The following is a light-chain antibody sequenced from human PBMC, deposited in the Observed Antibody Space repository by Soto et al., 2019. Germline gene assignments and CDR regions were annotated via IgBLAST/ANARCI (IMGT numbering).Light chain of an antibody. CDR3: QQYGSSRT. V-gene: IGKV3-20*01. J-gene: IGKJ1*01. CDR2: GAS. Sequence: EIVFTQSPATLSLSPGERATLSCRASQSVSSSYLAWYQQKPGQAPRLLIYGASSRATGIPDRFSGSGSGTDFTLTISRLEPEDFAVDYCQQYGSSRTFGQGTKVDIK. CDR1: QSVSSSY.